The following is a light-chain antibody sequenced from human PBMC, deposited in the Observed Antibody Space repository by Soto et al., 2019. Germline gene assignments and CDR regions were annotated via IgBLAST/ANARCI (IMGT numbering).Light chain of an antibody. CDR3: SSYTSSRTLV. V-gene: IGLV2-14*01. CDR2: EVS. J-gene: IGLJ2*01. Sequence: QSALTQPASGSGSPGQSITISCTGTSSDVGGYNYVSWYQQHPGKAPKLMIYEVSNRPSGVSNRFSGSKSGNTASLTISGLQAVDEADYYCSSYTSSRTLVFGGGTKVTVL. CDR1: SSDVGGYNY.